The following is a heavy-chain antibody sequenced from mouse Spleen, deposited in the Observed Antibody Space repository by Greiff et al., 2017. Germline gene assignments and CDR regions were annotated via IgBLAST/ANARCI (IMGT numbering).Heavy chain of an antibody. J-gene: IGHJ2*01. CDR2: INPNNGGT. V-gene: IGHV1-26*01. CDR1: GYTFTDYY. Sequence: EVQLQQSGPELVKPGASVKISCKASGYTFTDYYMNWVKQSHGKSLEWIGDINPNNGGTSYNQKFKGKATLTVDKSSSTAYMELRSLTSEDSAVYYCAREGIRISDYWGQGTTLTVSS. CDR3: AREGIRISDY.